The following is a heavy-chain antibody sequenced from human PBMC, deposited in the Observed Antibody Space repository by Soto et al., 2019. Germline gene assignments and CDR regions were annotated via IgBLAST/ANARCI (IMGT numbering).Heavy chain of an antibody. D-gene: IGHD3-22*01. J-gene: IGHJ6*02. CDR1: GYTFTSYC. CDR2: INAGNGNT. CDR3: ARDPNDSSAYYHHYYYGMDV. V-gene: IGHV1-3*01. Sequence: ASVKVSCKAPGYTFTSYCIHWVRQAPGQRLEWTGWINAGNGNTKYAEKFQGRVTITRDTSASTAYLELSRLRSEDTAVYYCARDPNDSSAYYHHYYYGMDVWGQGTTVTVSS.